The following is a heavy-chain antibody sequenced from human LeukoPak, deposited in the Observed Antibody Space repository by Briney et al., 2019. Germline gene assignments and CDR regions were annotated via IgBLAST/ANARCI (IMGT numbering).Heavy chain of an antibody. D-gene: IGHD3-16*01. J-gene: IGHJ4*02. Sequence: SETLSLTCTVSGGSISSSSYYWGWIRQPPGKGLEWIGSIYYSGSTYYNPSLKSRVTISVDTSKNQFSLKLSSVTAADTAVYYCARVFGRWSPYYFDYWGQGTLVTVSS. CDR1: GGSISSSSYY. CDR3: ARVFGRWSPYYFDY. V-gene: IGHV4-39*07. CDR2: IYYSGST.